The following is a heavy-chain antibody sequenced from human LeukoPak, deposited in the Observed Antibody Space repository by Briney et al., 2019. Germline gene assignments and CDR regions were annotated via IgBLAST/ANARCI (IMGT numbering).Heavy chain of an antibody. D-gene: IGHD6-6*01. CDR3: ARRIAARFDY. V-gene: IGHV4-59*08. Sequence: PSETLSLTCAVYGGSFSGYYWSWIRQPPGKGLEWIGYIYYSGSTNYNPSLKSRVTISVDTSKNQFSLKLSSVTAADTAVYYCARRIAARFDYWGQGTLVTVSS. CDR2: IYYSGST. CDR1: GGSFSGYY. J-gene: IGHJ4*02.